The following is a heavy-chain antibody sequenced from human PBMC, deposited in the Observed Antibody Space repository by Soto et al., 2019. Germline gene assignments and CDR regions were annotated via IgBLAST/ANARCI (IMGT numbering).Heavy chain of an antibody. CDR3: ARAYCSGGSCYITYWLDP. D-gene: IGHD2-15*01. CDR1: GGTFSSYA. CDR2: IIPIFGTA. V-gene: IGHV1-69*12. J-gene: IGHJ5*02. Sequence: QVQLVQSGAEVKKPGSSVKVSCKASGGTFSSYAISWVRQAPGQGLEWMGGIIPIFGTANYAQKFQGRVTITADESTSTAYMELSSLRSEDTAVYYCARAYCSGGSCYITYWLDPWGQGTLVTVSS.